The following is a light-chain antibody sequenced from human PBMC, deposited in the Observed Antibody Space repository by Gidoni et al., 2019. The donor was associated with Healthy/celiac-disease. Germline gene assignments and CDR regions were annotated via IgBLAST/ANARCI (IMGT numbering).Light chain of an antibody. V-gene: IGKV1-33*01. CDR2: DAS. CDR1: HDISNY. J-gene: IGKJ3*01. Sequence: DIKMTQSPSSLSASVGDRVTITCQASHDISNYLNWYQQKPGKAPKLLIYDASNLETGVPSRFSGSGSGTDFTFTISSLQPEDIATYYCQQYDNLPAITFGPGTKVDIK. CDR3: QQYDNLPAIT.